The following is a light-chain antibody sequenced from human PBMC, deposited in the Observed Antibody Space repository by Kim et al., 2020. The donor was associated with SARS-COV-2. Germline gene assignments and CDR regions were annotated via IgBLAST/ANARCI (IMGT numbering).Light chain of an antibody. Sequence: DIQMTQSPSSLSASVGDRVPITCRASQSIGSGLAWYQQKPGKAPKLLIYKASSLESGVPSRFSGSGSGTEFTLTISSLQPDDFATYYCQQYNSYSTFGQGTKVDFK. CDR2: KAS. CDR3: QQYNSYST. J-gene: IGKJ1*01. CDR1: QSIGSG. V-gene: IGKV1-5*03.